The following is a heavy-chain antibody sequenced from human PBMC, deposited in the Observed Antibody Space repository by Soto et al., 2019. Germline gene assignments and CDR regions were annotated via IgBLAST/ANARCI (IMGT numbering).Heavy chain of an antibody. CDR1: GGTISNGGYS. Sequence: SETLSLTCTVSGGTISNGGYSWSWIRQPPGKGQEWIGYIYHTGSAFYNPSLRSRVTMSVDRSKNQFSLNLSSVTAADTAVYYCARAVARVTYYFDHWGRGTLVTVSS. J-gene: IGHJ4*02. CDR3: ARAVARVTYYFDH. D-gene: IGHD4-17*01. V-gene: IGHV4-30-2*01. CDR2: IYHTGSA.